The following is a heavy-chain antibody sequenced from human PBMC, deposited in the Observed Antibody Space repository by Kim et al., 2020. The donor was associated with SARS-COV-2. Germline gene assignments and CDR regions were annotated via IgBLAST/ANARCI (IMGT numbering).Heavy chain of an antibody. D-gene: IGHD3-22*01. CDR3: ASYYDSSGYYYGPPYYGMDV. CDR1: GGTFSSYA. Sequence: SVKVSCKASGGTFSSYAISWVRQAPGQGLEWMGGIIPIFGTANYAQKFQGRVTITADESTSTAYMELSSLRSEDTAVYYCASYYDSSGYYYGPPYYGMDVWGQGTTVTVSS. V-gene: IGHV1-69*13. J-gene: IGHJ6*02. CDR2: IIPIFGTA.